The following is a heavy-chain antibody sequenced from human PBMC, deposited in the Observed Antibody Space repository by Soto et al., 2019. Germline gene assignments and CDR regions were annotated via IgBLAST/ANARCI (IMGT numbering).Heavy chain of an antibody. D-gene: IGHD6-13*01. CDR2: IIPIFGTA. Sequence: SVKVSCKASGGTFSSYAISWVRQAPGQGLEWMGGIIPIFGTANYAQKFQGRVTITADESTSTAYMELSSLRSEDTAVYYCARDSSNSSSWYYFDYWGQGTLVTVSS. V-gene: IGHV1-69*13. CDR3: ARDSSNSSSWYYFDY. J-gene: IGHJ4*02. CDR1: GGTFSSYA.